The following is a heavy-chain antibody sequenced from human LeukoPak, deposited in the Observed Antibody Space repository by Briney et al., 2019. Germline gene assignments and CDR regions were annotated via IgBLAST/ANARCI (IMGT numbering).Heavy chain of an antibody. CDR1: GFVVGGNY. CDR2: IYSGGST. Sequence: PGGSLRLSCAASGFVVGGNYMSWVRQAPGKGLEWVSVIYSGGSTYYADSVKGRFSTSRDSSTSTLFLQMDSLRVEDTAMHYCARPTDGDSTRYGMDVWGQGTTVIVSS. J-gene: IGHJ6*02. D-gene: IGHD2-21*02. CDR3: ARPTDGDSTRYGMDV. V-gene: IGHV3-53*01.